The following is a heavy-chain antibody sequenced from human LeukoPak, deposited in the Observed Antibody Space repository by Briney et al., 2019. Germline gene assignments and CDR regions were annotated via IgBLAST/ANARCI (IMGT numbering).Heavy chain of an antibody. CDR1: GGSISSYY. CDR2: IYYSGST. CDR3: ARDPYGSGSYRFDY. J-gene: IGHJ4*02. D-gene: IGHD3-10*01. V-gene: IGHV4-59*01. Sequence: SETLSLTCTVSGGSISSYYWSWIRQPPGKGLEWIGYIYYSGSTNYNPSLKSRVTISVDTTKNQFPLKLSSVTAADTAVYYCARDPYGSGSYRFDYWGQGTLVTVSS.